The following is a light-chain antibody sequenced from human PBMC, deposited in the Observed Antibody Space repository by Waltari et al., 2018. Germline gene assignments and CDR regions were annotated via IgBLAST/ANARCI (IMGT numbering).Light chain of an antibody. V-gene: IGKV2-28*01. Sequence: DIVMTQSPLSLPVTPGEPASISCRSSQSLLHSNGYNYLDWYLQKPGQSPQLLIYLGSNRTSGVPDRFSGSGSGTDLTLKISRVEAEDVGVYYCMQALQTPHFGGGTKVEIK. CDR2: LGS. CDR1: QSLLHSNGYNY. J-gene: IGKJ4*01. CDR3: MQALQTPH.